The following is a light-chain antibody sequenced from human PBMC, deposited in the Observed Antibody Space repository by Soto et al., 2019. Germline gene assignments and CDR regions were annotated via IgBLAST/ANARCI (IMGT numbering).Light chain of an antibody. J-gene: IGKJ5*01. CDR2: AAS. V-gene: IGKV1-39*01. CDR3: QQSYSTPPIT. Sequence: SQSPSSLSASVGDRVTITCRASQSIAKYLNWYQHKPGKAPNLLIYAASSLQSGVPSRFSGSGSGAAFTLTISSLQPEDFATYYCQQSYSTPPITFGQGTRLEIK. CDR1: QSIAKY.